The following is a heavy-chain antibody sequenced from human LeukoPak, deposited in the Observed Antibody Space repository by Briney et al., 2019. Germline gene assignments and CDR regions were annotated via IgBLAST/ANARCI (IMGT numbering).Heavy chain of an antibody. D-gene: IGHD6-13*01. J-gene: IGHJ5*02. V-gene: IGHV3-30*14. CDR3: ARVYKLAAAGWFDP. CDR2: ISYDGSNK. Sequence: GGSLRLSCAASGFTFSSYAMHWVRQAPGKGLEWVAVISYDGSNKYYADSVKGRFTISRDNSKNTLYLQMNSLRAEDTAVYYCARVYKLAAAGWFDPWGQGTLVTVSS. CDR1: GFTFSSYA.